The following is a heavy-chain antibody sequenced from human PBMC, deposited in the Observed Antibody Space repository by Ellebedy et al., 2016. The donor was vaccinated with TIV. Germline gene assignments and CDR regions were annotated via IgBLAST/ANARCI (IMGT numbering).Heavy chain of an antibody. CDR3: GRNSGSYDDAFDI. J-gene: IGHJ3*02. Sequence: MPSETLSLTCTISGASFSRYHWGRIRQSPGKGLEWIGFIYYSQTTAYNPSLQTRVTILADTSKNQFSLKLASVTAADTAVYFCGRNSGSYDDAFDIWGPGTMVTVSS. V-gene: IGHV4-59*01. CDR2: IYYSQTT. CDR1: GASFSRYH. D-gene: IGHD1-26*01.